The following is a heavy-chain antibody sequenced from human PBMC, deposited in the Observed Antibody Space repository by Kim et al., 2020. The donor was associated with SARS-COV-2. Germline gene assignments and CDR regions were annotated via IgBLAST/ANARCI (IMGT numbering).Heavy chain of an antibody. D-gene: IGHD6-13*01. J-gene: IGHJ4*02. V-gene: IGHV3-9*01. Sequence: SVKGRFTLTRDNAKNSLYLQMNSLRAEDTAVYYCAKDRRGRLIAAAMGDYWGQGTLVTVSS. CDR3: AKDRRGRLIAAAMGDY.